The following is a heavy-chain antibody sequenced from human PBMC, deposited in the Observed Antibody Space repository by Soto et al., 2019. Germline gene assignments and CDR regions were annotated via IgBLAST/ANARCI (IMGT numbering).Heavy chain of an antibody. J-gene: IGHJ4*02. CDR2: IYYSGST. Sequence: TLSLTCTVSGGSISSGGYYWSWIRQHPGKGLEWIGYIYYSGSTYYNPSLTSRVTISVDKSKSHFSLKLTSVTAADTAVYYCAAGHLWSGPWTHTRLDSWGQGTRVTAS. V-gene: IGHV4-31*09. CDR1: GGSISSGGYY. D-gene: IGHD3-3*02. CDR3: AAGHLWSGPWTHTRLDS.